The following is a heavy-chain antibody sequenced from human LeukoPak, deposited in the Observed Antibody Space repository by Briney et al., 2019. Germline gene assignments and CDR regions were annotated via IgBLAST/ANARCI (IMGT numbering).Heavy chain of an antibody. Sequence: GGSLRLSCAASGLTFSNAWMSWVRQAPGKGLEWVGRIKSKTDGGTTDYAAPVKGRFTISRDDSKNTLYLQMNSLKTEDTAVYYCTTGRPYCTNGVCYGLDPWGQGTLVTVSS. CDR3: TTGRPYCTNGVCYGLDP. CDR1: GLTFSNAW. J-gene: IGHJ5*02. V-gene: IGHV3-15*01. D-gene: IGHD2-8*01. CDR2: IKSKTDGGTT.